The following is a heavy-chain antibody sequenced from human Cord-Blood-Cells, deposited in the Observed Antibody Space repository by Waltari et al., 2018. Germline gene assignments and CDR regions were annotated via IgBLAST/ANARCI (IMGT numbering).Heavy chain of an antibody. Sequence: QVQLGQSGAEVKKPAPSVKVSCKASGYTFTGYYMHWVRQARGQGREWIGWINPNGSSTNYAQKLQGMVTMTRDTSIRIAYMELSRLGSDAAVVYYCAILVPAAEFDYWGQGTLVTVSS. D-gene: IGHD2-2*01. CDR1: GYTFTGYY. CDR2: INPNGSST. V-gene: IGHV1-2*02. J-gene: IGHJ4*02. CDR3: AILVPAAEFDY.